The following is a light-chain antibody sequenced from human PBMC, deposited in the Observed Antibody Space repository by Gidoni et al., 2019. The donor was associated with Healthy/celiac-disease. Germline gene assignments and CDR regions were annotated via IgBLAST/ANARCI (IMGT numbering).Light chain of an antibody. Sequence: QSALTLPASVSGSPGQPITISCTRTSSHVGGYNYVSWYQQQPGKAPKLMIYDVSKPPSGVSNRFSGSKSGNTASLTISGLQAEDEADYYCSSYTSSSTRVFGGGTKLTVL. CDR3: SSYTSSSTRV. CDR1: SSHVGGYNY. CDR2: DVS. V-gene: IGLV2-14*03. J-gene: IGLJ2*01.